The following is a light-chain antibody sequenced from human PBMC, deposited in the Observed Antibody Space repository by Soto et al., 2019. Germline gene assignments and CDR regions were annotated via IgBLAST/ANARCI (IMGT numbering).Light chain of an antibody. CDR2: GAS. J-gene: IGKJ2*01. Sequence: EIVLTQSPGTLSLSPGERATLSCRASQSVSSSYLAWYQQKPGQAPRLLIYGASSRATGIPDRFSGSGSGTDLTLTISRVEPEDFAVYYCQWYGCSPPGGYTFGQGTKLEIK. CDR1: QSVSSSY. CDR3: QWYGCSPPGGYT. V-gene: IGKV3-20*01.